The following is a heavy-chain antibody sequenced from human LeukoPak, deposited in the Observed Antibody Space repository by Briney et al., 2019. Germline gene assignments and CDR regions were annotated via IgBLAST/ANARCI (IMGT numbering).Heavy chain of an antibody. Sequence: GGSLRLSCAASGFTFSSYRMSWVRQAPGKGLEWVANIKQDGSEKYYVDSVKGRFTISRDNAKNSLYLQMNSLRAEDTAVYYCARDSEAAAGYFDYWGQGTLVTVSS. CDR3: ARDSEAAAGYFDY. V-gene: IGHV3-7*01. CDR1: GFTFSSYR. D-gene: IGHD6-13*01. CDR2: IKQDGSEK. J-gene: IGHJ4*02.